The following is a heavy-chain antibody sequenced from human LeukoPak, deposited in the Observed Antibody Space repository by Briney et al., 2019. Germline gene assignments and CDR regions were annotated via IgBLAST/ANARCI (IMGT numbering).Heavy chain of an antibody. D-gene: IGHD4-23*01. Sequence: SSPTLVNPTQTLTLTCTFSGFSLSSSEVAVGWIRQPPGKALEWLALIYWSDEIHYSPSLKSRLTIAKDTAKNQVVLTMTNMDPVDTATYYCAHRRGGYFDYWGRGTLVTVSS. CDR1: GFSLSSSEVA. CDR2: IYWSDEI. J-gene: IGHJ4*02. CDR3: AHRRGGYFDY. V-gene: IGHV2-5*01.